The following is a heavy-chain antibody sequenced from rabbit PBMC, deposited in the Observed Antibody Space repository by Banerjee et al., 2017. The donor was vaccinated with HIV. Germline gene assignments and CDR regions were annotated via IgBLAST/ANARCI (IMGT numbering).Heavy chain of an antibody. V-gene: IGHV1S40*01. CDR2: IDGGTVDTT. D-gene: IGHD1-1*01. Sequence: QSLEESGGGLVKPEGSLTLTCTASGFSFSSGYYMCWVRQAPGKGLEWIACIDGGTVDTTYYATWAKGRFTISKTSSTTVTLQMTSLTAADTATYFCARRYSSGYSDLWGPGTLVTVS. CDR1: GFSFSSGYY. J-gene: IGHJ4*01. CDR3: ARRYSSGYSDL.